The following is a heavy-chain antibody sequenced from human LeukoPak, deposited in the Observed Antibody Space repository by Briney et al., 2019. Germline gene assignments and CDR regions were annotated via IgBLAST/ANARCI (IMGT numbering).Heavy chain of an antibody. CDR1: GGSISSYY. Sequence: PSETLSLTCTVSGGSISSYYWSWIRQPPGKGLEWIGYIYYSGSTNYNPSLKSRVTISVDTSEDQFSLKLSSVTAADTAVYYCARHPPLSSSSWYYYYGMDVWGQGTTVTVSS. CDR3: ARHPPLSSSSWYYYYGMDV. J-gene: IGHJ6*02. CDR2: IYYSGST. V-gene: IGHV4-59*08. D-gene: IGHD6-13*01.